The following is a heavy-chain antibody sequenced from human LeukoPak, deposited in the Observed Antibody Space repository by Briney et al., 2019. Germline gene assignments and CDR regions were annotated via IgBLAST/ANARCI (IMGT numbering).Heavy chain of an antibody. CDR1: GGSISSYY. J-gene: IGHJ3*02. CDR2: IYYSGST. Sequence: SETLSLTCTVSGGSISSYYWSWIRQPPGKGLEWIGYIYYSGSTNYNPSLTSRVTISVDTSKNQFSLKLSSVTAADTAVYYCAREVPKLYYDFWSGNDAFDIWGQGTMVTVSS. V-gene: IGHV4-59*01. CDR3: AREVPKLYYDFWSGNDAFDI. D-gene: IGHD3-3*01.